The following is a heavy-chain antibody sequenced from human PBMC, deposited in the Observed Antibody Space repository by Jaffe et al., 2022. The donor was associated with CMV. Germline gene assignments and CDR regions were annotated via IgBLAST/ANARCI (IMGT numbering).Heavy chain of an antibody. CDR3: AKDKAPTGTANWFDP. Sequence: EVQLLESGGGLVQPGGSLRLSCAASGFMFSSYAMTWVRQAPGKGLEWVSAISASGGTAYYVDSVKGRFTISRDNSKNMMHLQMNSLRVEDTALYYCAKDKAPTGTANWFDPWGQGTLVTVSS. J-gene: IGHJ5*02. CDR1: GFMFSSYA. CDR2: ISASGGTA. D-gene: IGHD6-13*01. V-gene: IGHV3-23*01.